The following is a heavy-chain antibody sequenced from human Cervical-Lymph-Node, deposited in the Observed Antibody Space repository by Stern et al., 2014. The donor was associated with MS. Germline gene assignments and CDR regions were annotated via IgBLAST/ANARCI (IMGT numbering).Heavy chain of an antibody. J-gene: IGHJ3*02. CDR3: ARSRGLEAFDI. CDR1: GNTFTSYY. D-gene: IGHD5-24*01. Sequence: LQLVESAAEVKKPGASVKVSCKASGNTFTSYYMHWLRQAPAQELEWMGIINPSGGSTSYAQKFQGRVTMTRDTSTSTVYMELSSLRSEDTAVYYCARSRGLEAFDIWGQGTMVTVSS. CDR2: INPSGGST. V-gene: IGHV1-46*01.